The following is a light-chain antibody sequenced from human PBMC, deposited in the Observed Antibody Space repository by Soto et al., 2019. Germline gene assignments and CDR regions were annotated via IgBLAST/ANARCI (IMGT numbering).Light chain of an antibody. Sequence: DIQMSQSPPTLSASIGDRVTITCRARESISIWLAWYQQKPGKAPKLLTYDASILESGVPSRFSGSGSGTEFTLTISSLQPDDFATYYCQQYNSYRTFGQGTKVDIK. V-gene: IGKV1-5*01. CDR2: DAS. CDR3: QQYNSYRT. CDR1: ESISIW. J-gene: IGKJ1*01.